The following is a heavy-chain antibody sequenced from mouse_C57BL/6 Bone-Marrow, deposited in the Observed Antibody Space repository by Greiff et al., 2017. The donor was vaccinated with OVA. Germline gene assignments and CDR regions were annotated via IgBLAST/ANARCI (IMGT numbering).Heavy chain of an antibody. Sequence: QVTLKVSGPGILQPSQTLSLTCSFSGFSLSTFGMGVGWIRQPSGKGLEWLAHIWWDDDKYFNPALKSRLTISKDTSKNQVFLKIANVDTADTATYYCARMEDGSSYDWFAYWGQGTLVTVSA. V-gene: IGHV8-8*01. CDR2: IWWDDDK. J-gene: IGHJ3*01. CDR1: GFSLSTFGMG. D-gene: IGHD1-1*01. CDR3: ARMEDGSSYDWFAY.